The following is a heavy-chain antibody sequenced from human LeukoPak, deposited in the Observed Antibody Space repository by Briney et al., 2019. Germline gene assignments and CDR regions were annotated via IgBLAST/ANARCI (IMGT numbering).Heavy chain of an antibody. V-gene: IGHV3-21*01. D-gene: IGHD6-13*01. J-gene: IGHJ4*02. Sequence: SGGSLRLSCAASGFTFSSYTMNWVRQAPGKGLEWVSSISSSSGYIYDADSVKGRFTISRDNAKNSLYLQMNSLRAEDTAVYYCAAQGGMDYWGQGTLVTVSS. CDR3: AAQGGMDY. CDR1: GFTFSSYT. CDR2: ISSSSGYI.